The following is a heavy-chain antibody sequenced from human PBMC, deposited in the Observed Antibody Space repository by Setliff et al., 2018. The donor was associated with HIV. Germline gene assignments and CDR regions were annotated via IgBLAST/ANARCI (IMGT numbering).Heavy chain of an antibody. CDR1: GGSLSGHF. J-gene: IGHJ4*02. CDR2: INRSGST. V-gene: IGHV4-34*01. Sequence: TSETLPLTCAVYGGSLSGHFWSWIRQPPGKGLEWIGEINRSGSTNYNSSLKSRVTMSVDTSKRQFSLKLAPVTAADTAIYYCARQSTMAAAAFDYWGQGTLVTVSS. CDR3: ARQSTMAAAAFDY. D-gene: IGHD6-13*01.